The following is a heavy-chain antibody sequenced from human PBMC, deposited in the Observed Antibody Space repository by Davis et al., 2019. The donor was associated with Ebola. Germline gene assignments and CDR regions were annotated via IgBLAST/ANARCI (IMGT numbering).Heavy chain of an antibody. D-gene: IGHD3-10*01. CDR2: INHSGST. J-gene: IGHJ4*02. Sequence: MPSETLSLTCTVSGGSISSRSYYWGWIRQPPGKGLEWIGEINHSGSTNYNPSLKSRVTISVDTSKNQFSLKLSSVTAADTAVYYCARDRSVYYYGSGSYYGLRYWGQGTLVTVSS. CDR1: GGSISSRSYY. CDR3: ARDRSVYYYGSGSYYGLRY. V-gene: IGHV4-39*07.